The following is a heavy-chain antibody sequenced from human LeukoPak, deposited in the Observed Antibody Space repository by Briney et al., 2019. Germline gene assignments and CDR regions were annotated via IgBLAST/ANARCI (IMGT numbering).Heavy chain of an antibody. V-gene: IGHV1-18*01. Sequence: ASVKVCCKGAAYTFTSYGISWMRQPPGQGLEWMGWISAYNGNTNYAQKLQGRVTMTTDTSTSTAYMELRSVRYDDTAVYYCSRNRVGVTYGYWGQGTLVTVSS. D-gene: IGHD1-26*01. J-gene: IGHJ4*02. CDR1: AYTFTSYG. CDR3: SRNRVGVTYGY. CDR2: ISAYNGNT.